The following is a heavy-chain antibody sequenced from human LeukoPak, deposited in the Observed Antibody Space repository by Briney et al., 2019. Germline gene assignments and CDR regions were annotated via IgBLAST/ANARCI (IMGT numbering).Heavy chain of an antibody. D-gene: IGHD3-10*01. CDR3: AKKSGLPWFGELLHYYMDV. CDR1: GYTFTSYG. CDR2: ISAYNGNT. V-gene: IGHV1-18*01. Sequence: ASVKVSCKASGYTFTSYGISWVRQAPGQGLEWMGWISAYNGNTNYAQKLQGRVTMTTDTSTSTAYMELRSLRSDDTAVYYCAKKSGLPWFGELLHYYMDVWGKGTTVTVSS. J-gene: IGHJ6*03.